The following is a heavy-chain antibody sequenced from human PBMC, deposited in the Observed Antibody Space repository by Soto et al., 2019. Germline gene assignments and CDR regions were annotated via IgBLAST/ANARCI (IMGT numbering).Heavy chain of an antibody. Sequence: PGGALRVYGAASGFTFGTTDMIWVRQAPGEGLEWVSTIDGSGGITYYADSVKGRFTISRDNSRNTVYLQMNSLRGDDTALYYCVKNSGWFNTWGQGALVTVSS. CDR1: GFTFGTTD. V-gene: IGHV3-23*01. CDR2: IDGSGGIT. J-gene: IGHJ5*02. D-gene: IGHD3-10*01. CDR3: VKNSGWFNT.